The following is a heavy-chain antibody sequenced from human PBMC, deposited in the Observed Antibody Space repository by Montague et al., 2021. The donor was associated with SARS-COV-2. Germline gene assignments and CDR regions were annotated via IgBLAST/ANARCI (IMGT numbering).Heavy chain of an antibody. D-gene: IGHD2-2*01. CDR3: AKAPDGGCSSTSCYLPNWFDP. V-gene: IGHV3-23*01. CDR2: INSNDVST. J-gene: IGHJ5*02. CDR1: GFTFSSYA. Sequence: SLRLSCAASGFTFSSYAMTWVRQAPGKGLEWVSTINSNDVSTYYADSVKGRLTISRDNSKNTLYLQMSSLRAEDTAVYYCAKAPDGGCSSTSCYLPNWFDPWGQGTLVTVSS.